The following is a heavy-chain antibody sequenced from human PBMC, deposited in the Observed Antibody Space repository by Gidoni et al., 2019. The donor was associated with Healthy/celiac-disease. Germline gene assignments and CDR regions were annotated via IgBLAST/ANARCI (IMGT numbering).Heavy chain of an antibody. J-gene: IGHJ5*02. CDR1: GGSISSSSYY. CDR2: IYYSGST. Sequence: QLQLQESGPGLVKPSETLSLTCTVSGGSISSSSYYWGWTRQPPGKGLEWIGSIYYSGSTYYNPSLKSRVTISVDTSKNQFSLKLSSVTAADTAVYYCARHLAATYYDILTGYFRWAWFDPWGQGTLVTVSS. V-gene: IGHV4-39*01. D-gene: IGHD3-9*01. CDR3: ARHLAATYYDILTGYFRWAWFDP.